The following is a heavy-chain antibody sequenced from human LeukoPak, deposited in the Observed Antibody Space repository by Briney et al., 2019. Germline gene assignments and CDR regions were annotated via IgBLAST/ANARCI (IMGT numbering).Heavy chain of an antibody. CDR2: IYSGGGST. Sequence: GGSLRLSCAASGFTVGSNYMSWVRQAPGKGLEWVSVIYSGGGSTYYADSVKGRFTISRDKSKNTLYLQMNSLRAEDTAVYYCARDHKVVGIDYWGQGTLVTVSS. CDR1: GFTVGSNY. V-gene: IGHV3-66*01. J-gene: IGHJ4*02. CDR3: ARDHKVVGIDY. D-gene: IGHD1-26*01.